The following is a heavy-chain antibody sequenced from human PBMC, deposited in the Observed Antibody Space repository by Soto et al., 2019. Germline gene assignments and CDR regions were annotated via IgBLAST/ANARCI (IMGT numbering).Heavy chain of an antibody. J-gene: IGHJ1*01. CDR2: IIPIFGTA. D-gene: IGHD3-22*01. CDR1: GGTFSSYA. V-gene: IGHV1-69*13. CDR3: ASPGPVFITMIVPEYFQH. Sequence: GASVKASCKASGGTFSSYAISWVRQAPGQGLEWMGGIIPIFGTANYAQKFQGRVTITADESTSTAYMELSSLRSEDTAVYYCASPGPVFITMIVPEYFQHWGQGTLVTVSS.